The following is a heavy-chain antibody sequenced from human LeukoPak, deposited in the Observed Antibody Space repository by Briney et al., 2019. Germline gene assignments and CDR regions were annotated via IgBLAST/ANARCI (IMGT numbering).Heavy chain of an antibody. CDR2: IYHSGTT. CDR1: GGSISSYY. Sequence: SETLSLTCSVSGGSISSYYWSWIRQPPGKGLEWIGYIYHSGTTDYNASLKSRVTMSLDTSKIQVSLRLSSVTAADTAVYYCARVASKGGMDVWGQGTTVTVSS. CDR3: ARVASKGGMDV. J-gene: IGHJ6*02. V-gene: IGHV4-59*01.